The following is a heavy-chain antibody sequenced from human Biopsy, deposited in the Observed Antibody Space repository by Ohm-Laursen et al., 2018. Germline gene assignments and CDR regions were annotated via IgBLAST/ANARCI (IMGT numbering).Heavy chain of an antibody. D-gene: IGHD5-24*01. V-gene: IGHV4-59*12. CDR2: IYFTGRT. J-gene: IGHJ2*01. CDR3: ASAGYNPDWNLDL. CDR1: GGPIDSYY. Sequence: SETLSLTCTVSGGPIDSYYWSWIRQPPGKALEWIGYIYFTGRTIYNPSLKSRVTMSVNTSKKQFSLRLSSATAADTAVYYCASAGYNPDWNLDLWGRGTRVTVSS.